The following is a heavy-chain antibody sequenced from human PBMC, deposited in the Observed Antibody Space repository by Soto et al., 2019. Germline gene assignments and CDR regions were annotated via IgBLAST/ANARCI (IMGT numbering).Heavy chain of an antibody. CDR1: GGSISDNNW. V-gene: IGHV4-4*02. CDR2: IYHTGST. Sequence: QVQLQESGPGLVEPSGTLSLTCAVSGGSISDNNWWSWVRQPPGKGLEWIGEIYHTGSTNYNPSLESRGTISVDKTTNQFPLYLSPATAADTAVYYCARTPDIYCRAGYCHPSGYFQHWGQGTLVTVSS. CDR3: ARTPDIYCRAGYCHPSGYFQH. J-gene: IGHJ1*01. D-gene: IGHD2-15*01.